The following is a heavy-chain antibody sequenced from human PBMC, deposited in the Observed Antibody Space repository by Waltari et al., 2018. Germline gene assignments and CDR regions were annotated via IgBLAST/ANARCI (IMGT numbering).Heavy chain of an antibody. D-gene: IGHD2-21*01. CDR2: IWYDGSNK. Sequence: QVQLVESGGGVVQPGRSLRLSCAASGFTFSSYGMHWVRQAPGKGLEWVAVIWYDGSNKYYADSVKGRFTISRDNSKNTLYLQMNSLRAEDTAVYYCASGDSKTAEDAFDIWGQGTMVTVSS. V-gene: IGHV3-33*01. J-gene: IGHJ3*02. CDR1: GFTFSSYG. CDR3: ASGDSKTAEDAFDI.